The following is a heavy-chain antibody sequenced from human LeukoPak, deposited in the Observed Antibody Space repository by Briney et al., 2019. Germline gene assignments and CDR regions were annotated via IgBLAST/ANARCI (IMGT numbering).Heavy chain of an antibody. V-gene: IGHV4-59*08. D-gene: IGHD6-19*01. CDR1: GGSISGDY. Sequence: SETLSLTCTVSGGSISGDYWSWIRQPPGKGLEWIGYIYYSGSTNYNPSLKSRVTISVDTPKNQFSLKLSSVTAADTAAYYCARHSSGWYWFDPWGQGTLVTVSS. CDR2: IYYSGST. CDR3: ARHSSGWYWFDP. J-gene: IGHJ5*02.